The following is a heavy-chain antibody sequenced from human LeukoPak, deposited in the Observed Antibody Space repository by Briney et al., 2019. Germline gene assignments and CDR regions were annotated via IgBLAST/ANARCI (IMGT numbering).Heavy chain of an antibody. V-gene: IGHV3-23*01. Sequence: GGSLRLSCAVSGITLSNYGMSWVRQAPGKGLEWVAGMSDSGGRTNYADSVKGRFTISRDNPKNTLYLQMNSLRAEDAAVYFCAKRGVVIRVILVGFHKEAYYFDSWGQGALVTVSS. J-gene: IGHJ4*02. CDR2: MSDSGGRT. CDR1: GITLSNYG. D-gene: IGHD3-22*01. CDR3: AKRGVVIRVILVGFHKEAYYFDS.